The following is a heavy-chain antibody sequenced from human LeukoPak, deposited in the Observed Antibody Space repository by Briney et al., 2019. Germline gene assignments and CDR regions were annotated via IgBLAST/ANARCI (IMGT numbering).Heavy chain of an antibody. D-gene: IGHD3-10*01. CDR2: ISGSGGST. J-gene: IGHJ4*02. Sequence: GGSLRLSCAASGFTFSSYAMSWVRQAPGKGLEWVSAISGSGGSTYYADSVKGRFTTSRDNSKNTLYLQMNGLRAEDTAVYYCAKGVNYYGSGTVTNDYWGQGTLVTVSS. CDR3: AKGVNYYGSGTVTNDY. CDR1: GFTFSSYA. V-gene: IGHV3-23*01.